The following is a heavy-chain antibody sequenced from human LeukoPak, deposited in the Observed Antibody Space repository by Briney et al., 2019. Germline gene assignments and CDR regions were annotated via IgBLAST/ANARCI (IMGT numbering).Heavy chain of an antibody. J-gene: IGHJ4*02. V-gene: IGHV3-21*01. CDR2: ISSSTSYI. CDR1: GFTFSSYS. Sequence: GGSLRLSCAASGFTFSSYSMNWIRQAPGKGLEWVSSISSSTSYIYYADSVKGRFIISKDNAKNSLYLQMNSLRAEDTAVYYCARAGGSTVSHSDYWGQGTLVTVSS. D-gene: IGHD4-17*01. CDR3: ARAGGSTVSHSDY.